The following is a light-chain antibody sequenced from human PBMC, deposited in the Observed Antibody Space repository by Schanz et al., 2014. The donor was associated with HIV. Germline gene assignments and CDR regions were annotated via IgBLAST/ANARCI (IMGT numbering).Light chain of an antibody. CDR3: SSYTSSSTLGV. J-gene: IGLJ3*02. CDR1: SSDVGSYNL. Sequence: QSALTQPASVSGSPGQSITISCTGTSSDVGSYNLVSWYQHYPGKAPKLMIYEISKWPSGVSNRFSGSKSGNTASLTISGLQAEDEADYYCSSYTSSSTLGVFGGGTKLTVL. CDR2: EIS. V-gene: IGLV2-14*02.